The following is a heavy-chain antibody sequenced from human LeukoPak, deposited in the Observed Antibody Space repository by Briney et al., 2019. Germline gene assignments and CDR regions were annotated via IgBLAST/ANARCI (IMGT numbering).Heavy chain of an antibody. V-gene: IGHV3-53*01. J-gene: IGHJ6*03. CDR2: IYSGGSI. CDR1: GLTVSSNY. Sequence: GGSLRLSCAASGLTVSSNYMSWVRQAPGKGLEWVSVIYSGGSIYYADSVKGRFTISRDSSKNTLYLQMDSLRAEDTAVYYCARSFYYGSGSLLYYYYMDVWGKGTTVTVSS. CDR3: ARSFYYGSGSLLYYYYMDV. D-gene: IGHD3-10*01.